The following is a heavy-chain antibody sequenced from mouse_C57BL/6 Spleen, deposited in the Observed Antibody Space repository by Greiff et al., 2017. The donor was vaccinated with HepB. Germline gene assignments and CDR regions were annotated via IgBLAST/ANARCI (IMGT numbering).Heavy chain of an antibody. J-gene: IGHJ2*01. CDR2: IDPANGKT. CDR1: GFNIKNTY. CDR3: ASPSTMVTTGFDY. V-gene: IGHV14-3*01. Sequence: EVKLVESVAELVRPGASVKLSCTASGFNIKNTYMHWVKQRPEQGLEWIGRIDPANGKTKYAPKFQGKATITADTSSNTAYLQLSSLTSEDTAIYYCASPSTMVTTGFDYWGQGTTLTVSS. D-gene: IGHD2-2*01.